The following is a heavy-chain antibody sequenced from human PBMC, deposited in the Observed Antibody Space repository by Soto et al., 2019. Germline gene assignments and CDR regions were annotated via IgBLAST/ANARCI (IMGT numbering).Heavy chain of an antibody. Sequence: PSETLSLTCTVSGGSIRSSDYYWGWVRQPPGKGLEWIGEIYHSGSTNYNPSLKSRVTISVDKSKNQFSLKLSSVTAADTAVYYCARGPGYYFDYWGQGTLVTVSS. CDR1: GGSIRSSDY. V-gene: IGHV4-39*07. CDR3: ARGPGYYFDY. CDR2: IYHSGST. J-gene: IGHJ4*02.